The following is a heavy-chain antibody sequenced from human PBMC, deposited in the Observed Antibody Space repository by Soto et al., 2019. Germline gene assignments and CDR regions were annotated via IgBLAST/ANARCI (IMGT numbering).Heavy chain of an antibody. D-gene: IGHD1-1*01. CDR1: GGTFSSYA. CDR3: ARSLTLRGYNPLFDY. V-gene: IGHV1-69*01. CDR2: IIPIFGTA. Sequence: QVQLVQSGAEVKKPGSSVKVSCKASGGTFSSYAISWVRQAPGQGLEWMGGIIPIFGTANYAQKFQGRVTITADESTSTAYMELSSVRSEDTAVYYCARSLTLRGYNPLFDYWGQGTLVTVSS. J-gene: IGHJ4*02.